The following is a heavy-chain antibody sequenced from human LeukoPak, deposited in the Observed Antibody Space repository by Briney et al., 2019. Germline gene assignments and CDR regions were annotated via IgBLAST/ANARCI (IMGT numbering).Heavy chain of an antibody. CDR2: ISGSGDST. D-gene: IGHD6-19*01. CDR3: AKEGSSGWYAFDI. V-gene: IGHV3-23*01. CDR1: GFTLSSYA. Sequence: PGGSLRLSCAASGFTLSSYAMAWVRQAPGRGLEWVSGISGSGDSTYYADSVKGRFTISRDNSKKTLYLQMNSLRAEDTAVYYCAKEGSSGWYAFDIWGQGTMVTVSS. J-gene: IGHJ3*02.